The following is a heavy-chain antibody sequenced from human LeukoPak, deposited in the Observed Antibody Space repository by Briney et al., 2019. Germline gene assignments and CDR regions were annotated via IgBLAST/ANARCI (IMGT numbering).Heavy chain of an antibody. Sequence: LSGGSLRLSCAASGFTFSDYSMNWVRQAPGKGLEWVSYITSSSSTIYYADSVKGRFTISRDNAKNSLYLQMNSLRAEDTAVYYCARRRAGHAFDIWGQGTMVTVSS. CDR3: ARRRAGHAFDI. CDR1: GFTFSDYS. CDR2: ITSSSSTI. J-gene: IGHJ3*02. V-gene: IGHV3-48*04.